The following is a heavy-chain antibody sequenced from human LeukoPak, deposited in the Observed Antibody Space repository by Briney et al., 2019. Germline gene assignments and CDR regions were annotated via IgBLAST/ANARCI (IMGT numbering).Heavy chain of an antibody. J-gene: IGHJ4*02. V-gene: IGHV4-4*07. Sequence: SETLSLTCTVSGGSISSYYWNWIRQPAGKGLEWIGRIYISGSTNYSPPLKSRVTMSVDTSKNQFSLKLSSVTAADTAVYYCARGDYGDPYYFDYWGQGTLVTVSS. D-gene: IGHD4-17*01. CDR2: IYISGST. CDR3: ARGDYGDPYYFDY. CDR1: GGSISSYY.